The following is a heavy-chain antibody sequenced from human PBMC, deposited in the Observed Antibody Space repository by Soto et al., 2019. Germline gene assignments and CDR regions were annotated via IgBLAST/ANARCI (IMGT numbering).Heavy chain of an antibody. J-gene: IGHJ6*02. Sequence: SETLSLTCAVYGGSFSGYYWSWIRQPPGKGLEWIGEINHSGSTNYNPSLKSRVTISVDTSKNQFSLKLSSVSAADTAVYYCATGRGVRGVIITTYYYYGLDVWGQGTTVT. CDR2: INHSGST. CDR1: GGSFSGYY. D-gene: IGHD3-10*01. CDR3: ATGRGVRGVIITTYYYYGLDV. V-gene: IGHV4-34*01.